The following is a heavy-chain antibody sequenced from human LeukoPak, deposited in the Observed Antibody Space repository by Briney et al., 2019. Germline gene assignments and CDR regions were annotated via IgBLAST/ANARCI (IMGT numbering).Heavy chain of an antibody. D-gene: IGHD6-6*01. Sequence: GGSLRLSCAASGFTFSSYAMSWVRQAPGKGLEWVSGISGGGGGITYYTDSVKGRFTISRDNPKNTLYLQMNSLRAEDTAVYYCAKDRTTAARIFDYWGQGTLVTVSS. J-gene: IGHJ4*02. CDR2: ISGGGGGIT. CDR3: AKDRTTAARIFDY. CDR1: GFTFSSYA. V-gene: IGHV3-23*01.